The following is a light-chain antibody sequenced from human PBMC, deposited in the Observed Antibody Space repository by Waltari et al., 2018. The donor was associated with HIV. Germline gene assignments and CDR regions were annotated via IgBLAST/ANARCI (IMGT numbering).Light chain of an antibody. CDR2: EVS. CDR3: SSYTSTSTGV. CDR1: SSAVGGYNY. V-gene: IGLV2-14*01. J-gene: IGLJ1*01. Sequence: QSALTLPASVSGSPRQSISISCTGTSSAVGGYNYVSWYQQHPGKAPKFMIYEVSNRPSGVSKRFSGSKSGNTASLTISGLQAEDEADYYCSSYTSTSTGVFGTGTKVTVL.